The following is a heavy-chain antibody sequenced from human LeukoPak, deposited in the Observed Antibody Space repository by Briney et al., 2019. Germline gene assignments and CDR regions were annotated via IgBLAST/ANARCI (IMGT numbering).Heavy chain of an antibody. CDR3: AKGAYSGYDPNWFDP. J-gene: IGHJ5*02. CDR2: ISGSGVNT. Sequence: PGGSLRLSCAASGFTFSSYALSWVRQAPGKGLEWVSAISGSGVNTYYADSVKGRFTISRDNSKNTLYLQMNSLRAEDTAVYYCAKGAYSGYDPNWFDPWGQGTLVTVSS. CDR1: GFTFSSYA. D-gene: IGHD5-12*01. V-gene: IGHV3-23*01.